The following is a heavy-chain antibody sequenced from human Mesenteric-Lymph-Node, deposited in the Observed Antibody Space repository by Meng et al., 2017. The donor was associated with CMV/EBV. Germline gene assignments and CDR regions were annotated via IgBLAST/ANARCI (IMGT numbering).Heavy chain of an antibody. CDR3: ARNYDFWSGYYVEYYYYYYGMDV. J-gene: IGHJ6*02. D-gene: IGHD3-3*01. CDR2: ISSSGSTI. V-gene: IGHV3-48*03. CDR1: GFTFSSYE. Sequence: GESLKISCAASGFTFSSYEMNWVRQAPGKGLEWVSYISSSGSTIYYADSVKGRFTISRDNAKNSLYLQMNSLRAVDTAVYYCARNYDFWSGYYVEYYYYYYGMDVWGQGTTVTVSS.